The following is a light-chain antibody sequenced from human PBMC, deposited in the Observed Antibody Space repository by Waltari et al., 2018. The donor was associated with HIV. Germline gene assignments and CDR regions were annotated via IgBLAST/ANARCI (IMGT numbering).Light chain of an antibody. CDR1: QGIGND. CDR3: LQDGSFPLT. V-gene: IGKV1-6*01. Sequence: AIQMTQSPSSLSASVGDRVTITCRASQGIGNDLGWYQQNSGRAPKVLIYAASSLQSGVPSRFSGSRSGTDFTLTISSLQPEDSATYYCLQDGSFPLTFGPGTKVDV. J-gene: IGKJ3*01. CDR2: AAS.